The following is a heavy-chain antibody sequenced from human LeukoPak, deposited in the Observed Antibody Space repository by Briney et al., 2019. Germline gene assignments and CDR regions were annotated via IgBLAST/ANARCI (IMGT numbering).Heavy chain of an antibody. D-gene: IGHD4-11*01. V-gene: IGHV4-61*02. Sequence: KSSQTLSLTCTVSGGSISSGTDYWSWIRQPAGKGLEWIGRIYTSGSTNYNPSLKSRVTISVDTSKNQFSLKLSSVTAADTAVYYCARRVSNYEKSEYYYYYYYMDVWGKGTTVTVSS. J-gene: IGHJ6*03. CDR3: ARRVSNYEKSEYYYYYYYMDV. CDR1: GGSISSGTDY. CDR2: IYTSGST.